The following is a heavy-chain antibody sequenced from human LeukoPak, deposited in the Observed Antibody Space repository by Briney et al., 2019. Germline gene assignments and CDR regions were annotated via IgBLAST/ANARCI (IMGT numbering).Heavy chain of an antibody. CDR1: GYTFTAYW. Sequence: GESLKISCKGSGYTFTAYWIGWVRQMPGKGLEWMGIIYPGDSDTRYNPSFQGQVTISADKSISTAYLQWSSLKASDTAMYYCARRAIVGADDYYFDYWGQGTLVTVSS. J-gene: IGHJ4*02. V-gene: IGHV5-51*01. CDR2: IYPGDSDT. D-gene: IGHD1-26*01. CDR3: ARRAIVGADDYYFDY.